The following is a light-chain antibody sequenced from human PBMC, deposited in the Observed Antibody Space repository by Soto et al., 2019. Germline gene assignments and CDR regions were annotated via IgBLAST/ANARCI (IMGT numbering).Light chain of an antibody. V-gene: IGKV1-12*01. CDR3: QQASSFPLT. CDR1: QDIRSW. Sequence: DIQMTQSPSSVSASVGDRVTITCRASQDIRSWLAWYQQEPGKAPKLLIYTASNLQSGVPSRFSGSGSGTDFTLTISSLQPEDFTTYYCQQASSFPLTFGGGTKVEI. J-gene: IGKJ4*01. CDR2: TAS.